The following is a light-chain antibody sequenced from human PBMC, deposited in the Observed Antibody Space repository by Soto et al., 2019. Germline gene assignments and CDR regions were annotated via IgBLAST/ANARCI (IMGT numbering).Light chain of an antibody. CDR1: SSNIGTGYH. CDR2: GNN. V-gene: IGLV1-40*01. CDR3: QSYDNILRGWV. J-gene: IGLJ3*02. Sequence: QSVLTQPPSVSGAPGQRVTISCTGSSSNIGTGYHVHWYQQLPGTAPKLLIYGNNNRPSGVPDRFSGSKSATSASLAITGLQAEDEADYYCQSYDNILRGWVFGGGTKVTVL.